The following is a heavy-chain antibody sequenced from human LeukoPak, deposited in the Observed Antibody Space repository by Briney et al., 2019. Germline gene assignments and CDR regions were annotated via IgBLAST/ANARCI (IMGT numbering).Heavy chain of an antibody. V-gene: IGHV3-66*01. J-gene: IGHJ4*02. CDR1: GFTVSSNY. Sequence: GGSLRLSCAASGFTVSSNYMSWVRQAPGKGLEWVSVIYSGGSTYYADSAKGRFTISRDNSKNTLYLQMNSLRAEDTAVYYCARESKSGHFWSGYYPDYWGQGTLVTVSS. D-gene: IGHD3-3*02. CDR3: ARESKSGHFWSGYYPDY. CDR2: IYSGGST.